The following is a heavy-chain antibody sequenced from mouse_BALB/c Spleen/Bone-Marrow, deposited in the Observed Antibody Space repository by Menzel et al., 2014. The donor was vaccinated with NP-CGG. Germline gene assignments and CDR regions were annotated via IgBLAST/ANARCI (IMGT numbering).Heavy chain of an antibody. CDR1: GYSITSSYY. V-gene: IGHV3-6*02. CDR3: AALWSEGYYFDY. J-gene: IGHJ2*01. Sequence: EVKLMESGPGLVKPSQSLSLTCSVTGYSITSSYYWNWIRQFPGNKLEWMGYISYDGINNYNPSLKNRISITRDTSESQFFLRLNSVTTEDTATYYCAALWSEGYYFDYWGQGATLTVSS. CDR2: ISYDGIN.